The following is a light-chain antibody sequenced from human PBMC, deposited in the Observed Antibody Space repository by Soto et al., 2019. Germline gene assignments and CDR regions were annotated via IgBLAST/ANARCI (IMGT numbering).Light chain of an antibody. CDR3: SSYTSSTTPVV. CDR1: SSDVGGYSY. CDR2: DVT. J-gene: IGLJ2*01. V-gene: IGLV2-14*01. Sequence: QSVLTQPASVSGSPGQSITISCTGTSSDVGGYSYVSWYQQHPGKAPKLMIYDVTNRPSGVSYRFSGSKSGNTASLTISGLQAEDEADYYCSSYTSSTTPVVFGGGTKLTVL.